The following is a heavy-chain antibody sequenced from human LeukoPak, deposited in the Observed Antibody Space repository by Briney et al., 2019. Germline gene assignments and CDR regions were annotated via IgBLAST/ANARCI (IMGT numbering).Heavy chain of an antibody. J-gene: IGHJ4*02. D-gene: IGHD6-13*01. CDR2: INHSGST. Sequence: PSETLSLTCAVYGGSFSGYYWSWIRQPPGKGLEWIGEINHSGSTNYNPSLRSRVTISVDRSKNQFSLKLSSVTAADTAVYYCARGKGSSWEYYFDYWGQGTLVTVSS. CDR1: GGSFSGYY. CDR3: ARGKGSSWEYYFDY. V-gene: IGHV4-34*01.